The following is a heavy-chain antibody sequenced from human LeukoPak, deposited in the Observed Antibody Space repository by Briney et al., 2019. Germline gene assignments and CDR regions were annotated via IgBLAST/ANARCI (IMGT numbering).Heavy chain of an antibody. J-gene: IGHJ4*02. V-gene: IGHV3-74*01. CDR2: INNDGSGT. D-gene: IGHD6-19*01. CDR3: ARVSKQWLASDY. Sequence: GGSLRLSCAASGFAFSPSWMHWVRQVPGEGLVWVSRINNDGSGTNYADFVKGRFTISRDNSNNMVYLQMNSLRAEDTAVYYCARVSKQWLASDYWGQGTLVTVSS. CDR1: GFAFSPSW.